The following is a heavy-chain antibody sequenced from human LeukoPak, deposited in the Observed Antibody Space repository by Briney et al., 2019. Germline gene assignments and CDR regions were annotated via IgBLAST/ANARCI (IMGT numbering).Heavy chain of an antibody. CDR1: GFTFGDYA. V-gene: IGHV3-49*04. CDR3: TRGRFLEWLFSD. D-gene: IGHD3-3*01. Sequence: GGSLRLSCTASGFTFGDYAMSWVRQAPGKGLEWVGFIRSKAYGGTTEYAASEKGRFTISRDDSKSIAYLQMNSLKTEDTAVYYCTRGRFLEWLFSDWGQGTLVTVSS. J-gene: IGHJ4*02. CDR2: IRSKAYGGTT.